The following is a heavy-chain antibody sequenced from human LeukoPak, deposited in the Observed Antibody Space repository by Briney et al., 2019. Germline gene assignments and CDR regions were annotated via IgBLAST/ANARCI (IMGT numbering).Heavy chain of an antibody. Sequence: GGSLRLSCAASGFTFSSYAMHWVRQAPGKGLEYVSAISGNGGNTFYANSVKGRFTISRDNSKNTLYLQMGSLKPEDMAVYYCALEVVTIFDIWGQGTMVTVSS. CDR3: ALEVVTIFDI. J-gene: IGHJ3*02. V-gene: IGHV3-64*01. CDR1: GFTFSSYA. D-gene: IGHD4-23*01. CDR2: ISGNGGNT.